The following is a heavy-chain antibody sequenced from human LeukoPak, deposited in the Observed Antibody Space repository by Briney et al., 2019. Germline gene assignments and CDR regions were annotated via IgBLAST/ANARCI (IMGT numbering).Heavy chain of an antibody. CDR3: AKITPYYYDSSGYYPPDY. CDR1: GFTFSNYW. V-gene: IGHV3-7*01. Sequence: GGSLRLSCAASGFTFSNYWMSWVRQAPGKGLEWVANIKQDGSEKYYVDSVKGRFTISRDNAKNSLYLQMNSLRAEDTAVYYCAKITPYYYDSSGYYPPDYWGQGTLVTVSS. J-gene: IGHJ4*02. D-gene: IGHD3-22*01. CDR2: IKQDGSEK.